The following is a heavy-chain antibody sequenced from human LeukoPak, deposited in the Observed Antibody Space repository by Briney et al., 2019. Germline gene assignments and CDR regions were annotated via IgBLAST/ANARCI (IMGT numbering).Heavy chain of an antibody. CDR2: IYYSGST. CDR1: GGSISSYY. CDR3: ARDPIGNYYDSSGYHALFDY. J-gene: IGHJ4*02. Sequence: PSETLSLTCTVSGGSISSYYWSWIRQPPGKGLEWIGYIYYSGSTNYNPSLKSRVTISVDTSKNQFSLKLSSVTAADTAVYYCARDPIGNYYDSSGYHALFDYWGQGTLVTVSS. V-gene: IGHV4-59*12. D-gene: IGHD3-22*01.